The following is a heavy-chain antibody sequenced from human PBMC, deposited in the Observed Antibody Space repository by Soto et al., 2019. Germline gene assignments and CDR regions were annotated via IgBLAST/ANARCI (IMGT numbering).Heavy chain of an antibody. V-gene: IGHV1-3*01. D-gene: IGHD2-15*01. CDR2: INAGNGNT. CDR1: GYTFTSYA. Sequence: GASVKVSCKASGYTFTSYAMHWVRQAPGQRLEWMGWINAGNGNTKYSQKFQGRVTITRDTSASTAYMELSSLRSEDTAVYYCARGSYCSGGSCYSKNWFERLVNPWGQGPLVTVSS. CDR3: ARGSYCSGGSCYSKNWFERLVNP. J-gene: IGHJ5*02.